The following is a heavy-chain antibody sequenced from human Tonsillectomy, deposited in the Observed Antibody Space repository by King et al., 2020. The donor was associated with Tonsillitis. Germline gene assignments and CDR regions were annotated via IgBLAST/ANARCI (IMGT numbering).Heavy chain of an antibody. J-gene: IGHJ4*02. V-gene: IGHV3-30-3*01. D-gene: IGHD4-17*01. CDR1: GFTFSSYA. CDR2: ISYDGSNK. CDR3: ARESTVTTLDY. Sequence: VQLVESGGGVVQPGRSLRLSCAASGFTFSSYAMHWVRQAPGKGLEWVAVISYDGSNKYYADSVKGRFTISRDNSKNTLYLQMNSRRAEDTAVYYCARESTVTTLDYWGQGTLVTVSS.